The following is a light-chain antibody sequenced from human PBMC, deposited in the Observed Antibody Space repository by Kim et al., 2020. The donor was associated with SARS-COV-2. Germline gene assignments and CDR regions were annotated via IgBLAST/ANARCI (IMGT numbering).Light chain of an antibody. V-gene: IGKV3-11*01. Sequence: EIVLTQSPATLSLYPGERATLSCRASQSVRNYLAWYQQKPGQAPRLLIYDASNRATDVPARFSGSGSGTDFTLTISSLEPEDFAVYYCQQRAIWPQVTFGGGTKVDIK. CDR2: DAS. J-gene: IGKJ4*01. CDR1: QSVRNY. CDR3: QQRAIWPQVT.